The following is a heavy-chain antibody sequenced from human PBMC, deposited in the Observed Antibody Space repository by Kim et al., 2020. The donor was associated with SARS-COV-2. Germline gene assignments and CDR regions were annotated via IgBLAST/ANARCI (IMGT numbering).Heavy chain of an antibody. D-gene: IGHD3-16*01. J-gene: IGHJ4*02. CDR2: INHSGST. CDR3: ARGWLNPRHGHFDY. Sequence: SETLSLTCAVYGGSFSGYYWSWIRQPPGKGLEWIGEINHSGSTNYNPSLKSRVTLSVDTSKNQFSLKLSSVTAADTAVYYCARGWLNPRHGHFDYWGQGTLVTVSS. V-gene: IGHV4-34*01. CDR1: GGSFSGYY.